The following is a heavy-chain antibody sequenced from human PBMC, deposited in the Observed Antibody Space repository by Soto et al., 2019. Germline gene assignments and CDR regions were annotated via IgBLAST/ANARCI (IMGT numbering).Heavy chain of an antibody. D-gene: IGHD6-6*01. Sequence: SETLSLTCTVSGGSISSSSYYWGWIRQPPGKGLEWIGSIYYSGSTYYNPSLKSRVTISVDTSKNQFSLKLSSVTAADTAVYYCARLSIAARLGLDPWGQGTMVTVYS. CDR3: ARLSIAARLGLDP. CDR1: GGSISSSSYY. CDR2: IYYSGST. J-gene: IGHJ5*02. V-gene: IGHV4-39*01.